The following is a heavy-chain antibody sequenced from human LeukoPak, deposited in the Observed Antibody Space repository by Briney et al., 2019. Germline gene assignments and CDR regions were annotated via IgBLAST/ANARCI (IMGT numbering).Heavy chain of an antibody. Sequence: PGGSLRLSCAASAFTFSTYSMNWVRQAPGEGLEWVSYISSSSSAIVYADSVKGRFTISRDNAKNSLYLQMNSLRAEDTAVYYCARDSYYDNSGEGAFDIWGQGTLVTVSS. D-gene: IGHD3-22*01. V-gene: IGHV3-48*01. CDR2: ISSSSSAI. J-gene: IGHJ3*02. CDR3: ARDSYYDNSGEGAFDI. CDR1: AFTFSTYS.